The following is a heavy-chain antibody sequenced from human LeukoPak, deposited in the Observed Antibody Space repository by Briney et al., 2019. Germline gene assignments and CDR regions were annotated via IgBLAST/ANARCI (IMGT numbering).Heavy chain of an antibody. V-gene: IGHV1-2*02. CDR1: GYTFTGYY. CDR3: ARFRGSGAKRYGMDV. CDR2: INPNSGGT. D-gene: IGHD3-10*01. Sequence: ASVKVSCKASGYTFTGYYMHWVRQAPGQGLEWMGWINPNSGGTNYAQKFQGRVTMTRDTSISTAYMELSRLRSDDTAVYYCARFRGSGAKRYGMDVWGQGTTVTVSS. J-gene: IGHJ6*02.